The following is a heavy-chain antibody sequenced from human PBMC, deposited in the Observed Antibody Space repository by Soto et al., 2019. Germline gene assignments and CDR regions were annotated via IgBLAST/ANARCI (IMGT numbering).Heavy chain of an antibody. V-gene: IGHV1-18*01. Sequence: QVQLVQSGAEVKKPGASVKVSCKASGYTFTSYGISWVRQAPGQGLEWMGWISAYNGNTNYAQKLQGRVTMTTDTTTSTAYMELRILRSVDTAVYYCAARCVIVVGLEDAFDIWGQGTMVTVSS. CDR1: GYTFTSYG. D-gene: IGHD3-22*01. J-gene: IGHJ3*02. CDR3: AARCVIVVGLEDAFDI. CDR2: ISAYNGNT.